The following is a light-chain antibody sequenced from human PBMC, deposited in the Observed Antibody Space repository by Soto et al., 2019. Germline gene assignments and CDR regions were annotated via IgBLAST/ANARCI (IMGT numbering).Light chain of an antibody. Sequence: QSALTQPASVSGSPGQSITISCTGTSSDVGGYNFVTWYQQHPGEAPKLMIHDVSGRASGVPNRFSGSKSGTTASLTIPGLQAEDEADYYCCSYASSTSYVFGTGTKVTVL. CDR1: SSDVGGYNF. J-gene: IGLJ1*01. V-gene: IGLV2-14*03. CDR3: CSYASSTSYV. CDR2: DVS.